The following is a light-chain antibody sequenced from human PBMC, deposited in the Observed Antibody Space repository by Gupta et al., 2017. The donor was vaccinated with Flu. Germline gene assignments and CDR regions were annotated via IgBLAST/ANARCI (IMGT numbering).Light chain of an antibody. CDR2: GAS. J-gene: IGKJ2*01. V-gene: IGKV3-20*01. Sequence: EIVLTQSPGTLSLSPGERATFSCRASQGVSFNYLAWYQHKPGQAPRLLIYGASSRATGIPDRFSGSCYGTDFPLTLSRLEPEDFAVYYCHHYGTSPYTFGQGTKLEIK. CDR1: QGVSFNY. CDR3: HHYGTSPYT.